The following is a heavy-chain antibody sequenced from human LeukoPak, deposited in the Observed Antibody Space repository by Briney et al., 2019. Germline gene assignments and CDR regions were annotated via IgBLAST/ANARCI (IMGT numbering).Heavy chain of an antibody. D-gene: IGHD6-6*01. Sequence: QTGGSLRLSCAASGFTFTTYSMNWVRQAPGKGLEWVSYITTTSSIIYYADSVKGRFTISRDNAKNSLYLQMNSLRAEDTAVYYCTSDYSSSSGRAFDIWGQGTMVTVSS. V-gene: IGHV3-48*01. CDR1: GFTFTTYS. CDR3: TSDYSSSSGRAFDI. J-gene: IGHJ3*02. CDR2: ITTTSSII.